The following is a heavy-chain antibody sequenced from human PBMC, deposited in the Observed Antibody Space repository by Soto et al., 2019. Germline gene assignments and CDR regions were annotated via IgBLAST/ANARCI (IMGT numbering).Heavy chain of an antibody. Sequence: EVQLVESGGGLVQPGGSLRLSCAASGFTFSNYWMHWVRQAPGKGLVWVSRSNSDGSSISYADSVKGRFTISRDNAKNTLYLQMNSLSAEDTAVYYCARVGEGGYYYYGMDVWGQGTTVTVSS. CDR3: ARVGEGGYYYYGMDV. J-gene: IGHJ6*02. CDR2: SNSDGSSI. CDR1: GFTFSNYW. V-gene: IGHV3-74*01. D-gene: IGHD1-26*01.